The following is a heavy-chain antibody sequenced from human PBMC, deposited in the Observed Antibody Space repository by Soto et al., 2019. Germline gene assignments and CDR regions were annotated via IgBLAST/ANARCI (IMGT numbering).Heavy chain of an antibody. V-gene: IGHV3-48*02. J-gene: IGHJ4*02. CDR2: ISSGSKTI. Sequence: GVSLRLSCAASGFTFRSYSVNWVLQAPGKGLEWVSYISSGSKTIYYADSVKGRFTVSRDNAKNSQYLQMNSLRDEDTAVYYCAREDILGARSFDYWGQGTLVTVSS. D-gene: IGHD1-26*01. CDR3: AREDILGARSFDY. CDR1: GFTFRSYS.